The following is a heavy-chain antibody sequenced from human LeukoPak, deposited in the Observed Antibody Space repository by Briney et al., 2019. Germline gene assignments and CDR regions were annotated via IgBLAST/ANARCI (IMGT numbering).Heavy chain of an antibody. CDR2: ISWNSGSI. CDR1: GFTFDDYA. V-gene: IGHV3-9*01. D-gene: IGHD3-3*02. CDR3: AKDTFSYYYYMGV. Sequence: GGSLRVSCAASGFTFDDYAMHWVRHALGKGLEWVSGISWNSGSIGYADSVKGRFTISRDNSKNTLYLQMNSLRGEDTAVYYCAKDTFSYYYYMGVWGKGTTVTVSS. J-gene: IGHJ6*03.